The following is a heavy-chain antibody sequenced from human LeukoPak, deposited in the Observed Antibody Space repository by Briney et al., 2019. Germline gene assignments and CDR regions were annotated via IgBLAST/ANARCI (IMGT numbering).Heavy chain of an antibody. CDR1: GGSFSGYY. D-gene: IGHD6-13*01. J-gene: IGHJ1*01. CDR3: ARYSRIAAAGNYRYFQH. CDR2: INHSGST. V-gene: IGHV4-34*01. Sequence: PSETLSLTCAVYGGSFSGYYWSWIRQPPGKGLEWIGKINHSGSTNYNPSLKSRVTISVDTSKNQFSLKLSSVTAADTAVYYCARYSRIAAAGNYRYFQHWGQGTLVTVS.